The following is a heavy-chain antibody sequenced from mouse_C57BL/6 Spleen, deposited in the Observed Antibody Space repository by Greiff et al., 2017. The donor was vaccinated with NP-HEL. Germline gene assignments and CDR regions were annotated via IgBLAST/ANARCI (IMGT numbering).Heavy chain of an antibody. CDR2: IDPSDSET. Sequence: VQLQQSGAELVRPGSSVKLSCKASGYTFTSYWMHWVKQRPIQGLEWIGNIDPSDSETHYNQKFKDKATLTVDKSSSTAYMQLSSLTSEDSAVYYCASSTPWAWFAYWGQGTLVTVSA. V-gene: IGHV1-52*01. D-gene: IGHD4-1*01. CDR1: GYTFTSYW. CDR3: ASSTPWAWFAY. J-gene: IGHJ3*01.